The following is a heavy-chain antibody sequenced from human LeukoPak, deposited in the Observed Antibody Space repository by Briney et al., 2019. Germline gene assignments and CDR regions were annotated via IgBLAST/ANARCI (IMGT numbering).Heavy chain of an antibody. J-gene: IGHJ3*02. CDR2: INHSGST. CDR3: ARASKQWLANDAFDI. V-gene: IGHV4-34*01. CDR1: GGSFSGYY. D-gene: IGHD6-19*01. Sequence: SETLSLTCAVYGGSFSGYYWSWIRQPPGKGLEWIGEINHSGSTNYNPSLKSRVTISVDTSKNRFSLKLSSVTAADTAVYYCARASKQWLANDAFDIWGQGTMVTVSS.